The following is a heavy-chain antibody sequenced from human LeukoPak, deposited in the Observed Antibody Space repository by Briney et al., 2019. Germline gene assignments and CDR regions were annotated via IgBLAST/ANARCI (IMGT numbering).Heavy chain of an antibody. CDR3: AAYSDYGGNSADDY. CDR1: GFTFSSYG. D-gene: IGHD4-23*01. V-gene: IGHV3-23*01. CDR2: ISGSGGST. Sequence: RPGGTLRLSCAASGFTFSSYGMSWVRQAPGKGLEWVSAISGSGGSTYYADSVKGRFTISRDNSKNTLYLQMNSLRAEDTAVYYCAAYSDYGGNSADDYWGQGTLVTVSS. J-gene: IGHJ4*02.